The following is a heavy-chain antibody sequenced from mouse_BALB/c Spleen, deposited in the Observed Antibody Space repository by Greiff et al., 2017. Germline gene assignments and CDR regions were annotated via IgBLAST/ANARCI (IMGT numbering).Heavy chain of an antibody. CDR2: ISSGGST. D-gene: IGHD1-1*01. V-gene: IGHV5-6-5*01. J-gene: IGHJ4*01. CDR3: ARGYYPFAMDY. Sequence: EVKLVESGGGLVKPGGSLKLSCAASGFTFSSYAMSWVRQTPEKRLEWVASISSGGSTYYPDSVKGRFTISRDNARNILYLQMSSLRSEDTAMYYCARGYYPFAMDYWGQGTSVTVSS. CDR1: GFTFSSYA.